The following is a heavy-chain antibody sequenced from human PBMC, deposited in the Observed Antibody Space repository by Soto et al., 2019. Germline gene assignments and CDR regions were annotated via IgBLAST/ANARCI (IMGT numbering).Heavy chain of an antibody. D-gene: IGHD6-19*01. Sequence: SQTLSLTCAVSGDSVSSNSAAWNWIRQSPSRGLEWLGRTYYRSKWYNDYAVSVKSRITINPDTSKNQFSLQLNSVTPEDTAVYYCARDGRYSAVAGSGNDYWGQGTLVTVSS. CDR1: GDSVSSNSAA. CDR3: ARDGRYSAVAGSGNDY. V-gene: IGHV6-1*01. CDR2: TYYRSKWYN. J-gene: IGHJ4*02.